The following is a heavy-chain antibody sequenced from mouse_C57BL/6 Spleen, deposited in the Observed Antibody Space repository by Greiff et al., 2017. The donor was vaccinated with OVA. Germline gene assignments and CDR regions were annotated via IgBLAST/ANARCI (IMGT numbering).Heavy chain of an antibody. J-gene: IGHJ1*03. Sequence: QVQLQQPGTELVKPGASVKLSCKASGYTFTSYWMHWVKQRPGQGLEWIGNINPSNGGTNYNEKFKSKATLTVDKSASTAYMQLSSLTSEDSAVYYCARAGGYYFWYFDVWGTGTTVTVSS. CDR1: GYTFTSYW. CDR3: ARAGGYYFWYFDV. D-gene: IGHD2-3*01. CDR2: INPSNGGT. V-gene: IGHV1-53*01.